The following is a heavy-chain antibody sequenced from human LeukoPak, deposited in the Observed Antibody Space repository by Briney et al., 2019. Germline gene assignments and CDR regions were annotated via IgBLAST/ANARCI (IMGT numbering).Heavy chain of an antibody. V-gene: IGHV1-69*13. D-gene: IGHD2-2*03. CDR3: AREERSGYCSSTSCSNHFDY. J-gene: IGHJ4*02. CDR2: IIPIFGTA. CDR1: GGTFSSYA. Sequence: ASVKVSCKASGGTFSSYAISWVRQAPGQGLEWMGGIIPIFGTANYAQKFQGRVTITADESTSTAYMELSSLRSEDTAVYYCAREERSGYCSSTSCSNHFDYWGQGTLVTVSS.